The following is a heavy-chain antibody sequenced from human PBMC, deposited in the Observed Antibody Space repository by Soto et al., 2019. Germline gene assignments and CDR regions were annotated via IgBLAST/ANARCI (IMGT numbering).Heavy chain of an antibody. Sequence: QVQLVQSGAEVKKPGSSVXXSCXXXGXXXXTXXXSXLRQAPGQGLEWMGGIIPLFGTPNYAQRFQGRVTITADESTSTAYMELSRLRSEDTAVYYCARDRDDYGSGNYYNRIDFWGQGTLVTVSS. CDR2: IIPLFGTP. CDR3: ARDRDDYGSGNYYNRIDF. J-gene: IGHJ4*02. D-gene: IGHD3-10*01. V-gene: IGHV1-69*01. CDR1: GXXXXTXX.